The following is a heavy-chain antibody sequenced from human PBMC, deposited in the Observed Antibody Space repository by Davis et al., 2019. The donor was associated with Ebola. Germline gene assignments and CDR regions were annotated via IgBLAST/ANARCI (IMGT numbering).Heavy chain of an antibody. D-gene: IGHD6-13*01. CDR2: IIPIFGTA. CDR3: TQAAAGTNYYYYYGMDV. CDR1: GGTFSSYA. J-gene: IGHJ6*02. V-gene: IGHV1-69*06. Sequence: SVKVSCKASGGTFSSYAISWVRQAPGQGLEWMGGIIPIFGTANYAQKFQGRVTITADKSTSTAYMELSSLKTEDTAVYYCTQAAAGTNYYYYYGMDVWGQGTTVTVSS.